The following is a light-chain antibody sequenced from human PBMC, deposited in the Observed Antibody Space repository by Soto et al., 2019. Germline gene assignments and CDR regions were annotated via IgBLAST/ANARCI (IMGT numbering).Light chain of an antibody. CDR1: RTVSNR. V-gene: IGKV3-20*01. CDR2: GAT. J-gene: IGKJ1*01. CDR3: QPYGRSPAT. Sequence: EFMLTQSPGSLSLSPGERVTLSCRASRTVSNRLSWYQHKPGQSPRLLIHGATTRSPGIPARFSASGSGTEFTLTISRLEPEDVAVYYCQPYGRSPATCGQGNKSDIK.